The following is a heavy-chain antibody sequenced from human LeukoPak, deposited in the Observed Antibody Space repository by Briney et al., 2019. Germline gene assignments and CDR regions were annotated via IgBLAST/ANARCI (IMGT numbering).Heavy chain of an antibody. CDR1: GYTFTDYY. CDR3: ARDGSFGF. D-gene: IGHD5-12*01. Sequence: GASVKVSCKASGYTFTDYYIHWLRQAPGQGLEWMGWISTNIGGTNYGQKFRGRVTMTKDTSVSTAYLELSGLTSDDTAVYYCARDGSFGFWGQGTLVTVSS. J-gene: IGHJ4*02. V-gene: IGHV1-2*02. CDR2: ISTNIGGT.